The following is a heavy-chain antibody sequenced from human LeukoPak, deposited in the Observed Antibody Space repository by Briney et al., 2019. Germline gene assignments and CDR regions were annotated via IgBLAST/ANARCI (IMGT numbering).Heavy chain of an antibody. CDR2: ISGSGGST. J-gene: IGHJ5*02. D-gene: IGHD3-3*01. V-gene: IGHV3-23*01. CDR3: AKDPMYYDFWSGHTSHWFDP. CDR1: GFTFSSYA. Sequence: GGSLSLSCAASGFTFSSYAMSWVRQAPGKGLEWVSAISGSGGSTYYADSVKGRFTISRDNSKNTLYLQMNSLRAEDTAVYYCAKDPMYYDFWSGHTSHWFDPWGQGTLVTVSS.